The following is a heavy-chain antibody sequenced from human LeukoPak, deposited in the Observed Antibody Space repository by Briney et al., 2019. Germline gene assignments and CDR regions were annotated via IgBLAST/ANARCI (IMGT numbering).Heavy chain of an antibody. Sequence: GGCLRLSCAASGFTFSSYGMHWVRQAPGKGLEWVAVISYDGSNKYYADSVKGRFTISRDNSKNTLYLQMNSLRAEDTAVYYCAKDGSSWYLRYYFDYWGQGTLVTVSS. J-gene: IGHJ4*02. CDR3: AKDGSSWYLRYYFDY. V-gene: IGHV3-30*18. CDR2: ISYDGSNK. D-gene: IGHD6-13*01. CDR1: GFTFSSYG.